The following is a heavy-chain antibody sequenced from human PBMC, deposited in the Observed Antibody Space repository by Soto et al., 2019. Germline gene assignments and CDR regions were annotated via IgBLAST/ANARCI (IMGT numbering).Heavy chain of an antibody. J-gene: IGHJ6*02. D-gene: IGHD6-13*01. CDR2: INDDGDTT. V-gene: IGHV3-23*01. Sequence: EVQLLESGGGLVQPGGSLRLSCAASGFTFSNYAMSWVRQSPGKGLEWVSTINDDGDTTYHADSVKGRFTISRDNSKNTLYLKMNSRGAEDPAVYYFANSLSAAVNYGIDAWAKGRRSPSR. CDR1: GFTFSNYA. CDR3: ANSLSAAVNYGIDA.